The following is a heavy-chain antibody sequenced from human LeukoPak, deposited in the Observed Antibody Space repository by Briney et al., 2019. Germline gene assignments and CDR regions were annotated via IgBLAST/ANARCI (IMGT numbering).Heavy chain of an antibody. Sequence: SETLSLTCTVSGGSISSYYWSWIRQPAGKGLEWIGRIYTSGSTNYNPSLKSRVTMSVDTSKNQFSLKLSSVTAADTAVYYCARVGEAAAGPQDVWWFDPWGQGTLVTVSS. J-gene: IGHJ5*02. CDR1: GGSISSYY. CDR3: ARVGEAAAGPQDVWWFDP. D-gene: IGHD6-13*01. V-gene: IGHV4-4*07. CDR2: IYTSGST.